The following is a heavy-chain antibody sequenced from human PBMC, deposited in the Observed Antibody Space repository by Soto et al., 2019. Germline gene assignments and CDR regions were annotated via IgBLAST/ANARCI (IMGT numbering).Heavy chain of an antibody. V-gene: IGHV1-69*12. Sequence: QVQLVQSGAEVKKPGSSVKVFCKASGGTFSNYALISWVRQAPGQGLEWMGGIIPIDATVNYAQKFQGRISITADESTTIVYMDLGSLRSEDTAMYYCARDLLGFGYTYGDVWGQGTTVTVSS. J-gene: IGHJ6*01. CDR2: IIPIDATV. CDR1: GGTFSNYA. CDR3: ARDLLGFGYTYGDV. D-gene: IGHD3-10*01.